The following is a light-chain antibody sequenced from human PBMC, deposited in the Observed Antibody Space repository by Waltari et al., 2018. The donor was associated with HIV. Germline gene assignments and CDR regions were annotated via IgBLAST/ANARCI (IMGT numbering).Light chain of an antibody. J-gene: IGLJ3*02. Sequence: QAGLTQPPSVSHGLGQPTTLTCTDHSNNVGHRGAPCLHKHQGHPPKLLSYRNHNRPSGVSERLSASRSGNTASLTITGLQPEDEADYYCSAWDSSLSAWVFGGGTKLTVL. V-gene: IGLV10-54*01. CDR3: SAWDSSLSAWV. CDR1: SNNVGHRG. CDR2: RNH.